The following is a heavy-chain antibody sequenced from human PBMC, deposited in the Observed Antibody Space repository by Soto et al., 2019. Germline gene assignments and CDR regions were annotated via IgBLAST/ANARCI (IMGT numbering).Heavy chain of an antibody. D-gene: IGHD4-4*01. CDR2: ISSSSSYI. CDR3: ARNSVYSNSLGYYYYYYMDV. CDR1: GFTFSSYS. J-gene: IGHJ6*03. Sequence: GGSLRLSCAASGFTFSSYSMNWVRQAPGKGLEWVSSISSSSSYIYYADSVKGRFTISRDNAKNSLYLQMNSLRAEDTAVYYCARNSVYSNSLGYYYYYYMDVWGKGTTVTVS. V-gene: IGHV3-21*01.